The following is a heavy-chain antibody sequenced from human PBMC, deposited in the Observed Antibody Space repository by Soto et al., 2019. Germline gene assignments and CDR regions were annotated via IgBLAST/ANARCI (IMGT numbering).Heavy chain of an antibody. CDR1: GFTFSSYA. Sequence: GSLRLSCAASGFTFSSYAMHWVRQAPGKGLEWVAVISYDGSNKYYADSVKGRFTISRDNSKNTLYLQMNSLRAEDTAVYYCARVHIVATMAAFDIWGQGTMVTVSS. CDR3: ARVHIVATMAAFDI. V-gene: IGHV3-30-3*01. D-gene: IGHD5-12*01. CDR2: ISYDGSNK. J-gene: IGHJ3*02.